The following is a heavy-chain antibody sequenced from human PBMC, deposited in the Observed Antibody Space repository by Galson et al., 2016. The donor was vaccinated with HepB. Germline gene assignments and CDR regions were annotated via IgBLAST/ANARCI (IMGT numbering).Heavy chain of an antibody. Sequence: FLRLSCATSGFTFGSVWMSWVRQAPGKGLEWVANIKPDGSERYYVDSLKGRFTISRDNARNSLYLRMNSLRTEDTAVYYCALYYYDSSGFVEYFQHWGQGTRVTVSS. D-gene: IGHD3-22*01. J-gene: IGHJ1*01. CDR1: GFTFGSVW. CDR2: IKPDGSER. V-gene: IGHV3-7*03. CDR3: ALYYYDSSGFVEYFQH.